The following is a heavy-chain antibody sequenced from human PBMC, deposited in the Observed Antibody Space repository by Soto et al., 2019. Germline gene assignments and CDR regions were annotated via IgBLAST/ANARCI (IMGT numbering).Heavy chain of an antibody. J-gene: IGHJ4*02. D-gene: IGHD3-16*02. Sequence: SETLSLTCAVYGGSLSGFFWSWIRQSPGKGLEWVGEINHSGRTNYNPSLKSRLSISVDTSKSQFSLRLSSVTAADTAVYYCARGRGLYHFWGQGTLVTVS. CDR2: INHSGRT. V-gene: IGHV4-34*01. CDR1: GGSLSGFF. CDR3: ARGRGLYHF.